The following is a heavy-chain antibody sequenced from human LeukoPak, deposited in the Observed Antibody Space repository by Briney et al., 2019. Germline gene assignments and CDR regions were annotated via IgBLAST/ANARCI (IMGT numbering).Heavy chain of an antibody. CDR2: ISSSGSTI. D-gene: IGHD2-21*02. J-gene: IGHJ4*02. CDR1: RFTFSSHE. V-gene: IGHV3-48*03. Sequence: AGSLTLSCEASRFTFSSHEMNWVRQPPGKGLEWISYISSSGSTIYYTDSVRGRFTVSRDNTKNSLYLQMNSLRAEDAAVYYCARGPDCGGDCFPSTNYFDYWGQGTLVTVSS. CDR3: ARGPDCGGDCFPSTNYFDY.